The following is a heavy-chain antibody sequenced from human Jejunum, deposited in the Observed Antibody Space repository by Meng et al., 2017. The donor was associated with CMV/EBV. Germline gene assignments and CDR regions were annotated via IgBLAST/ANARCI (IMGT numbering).Heavy chain of an antibody. J-gene: IGHJ5*02. CDR2: MNPTSGNT. D-gene: IGHD4-23*01. CDR3: ARDYGGNSGWFDP. CDR1: GYTFTKYD. V-gene: IGHV1-8*01. Sequence: SGYTFTKYDINWVRQATGQGLEWMGWMNPTSGNTGSAQKFQGRVILTRDISISTAYMELSNLRSEDSAIYYCARDYGGNSGWFDPWGQGTLVTVSS.